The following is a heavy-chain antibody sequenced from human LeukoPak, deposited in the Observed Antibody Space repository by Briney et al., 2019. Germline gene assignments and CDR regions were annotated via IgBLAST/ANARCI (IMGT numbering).Heavy chain of an antibody. D-gene: IGHD3-22*01. CDR1: GGSISSGSYY. Sequence: SETLSLTCTVSGGSISSGSYYWSWIRQPAGKGLEWIGRIYTSGSTNYNPPLKSRVTISVDTSKNQFSLKLSSVTAADTAVYYCAREGVYYYDSSGYYLFDYWGQGTLVTVSS. V-gene: IGHV4-61*02. J-gene: IGHJ4*02. CDR2: IYTSGST. CDR3: AREGVYYYDSSGYYLFDY.